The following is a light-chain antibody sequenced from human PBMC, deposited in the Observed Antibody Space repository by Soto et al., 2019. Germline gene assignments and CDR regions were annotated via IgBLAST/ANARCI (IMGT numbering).Light chain of an antibody. CDR3: MQALQTPLT. CDR1: RGLLRNGKNY. V-gene: IGKV2-28*01. Sequence: DFGMTKSPLPRPVAPGEPASIPCRLNRGLLRNGKNYLTWYLQKPGQSPQLLIYLGSNRASGVPDRFSGSASGTDFTLKISRVEADDVGIYYCMQALQTPLTFGGGTKVDIK. J-gene: IGKJ4*01. CDR2: LGS.